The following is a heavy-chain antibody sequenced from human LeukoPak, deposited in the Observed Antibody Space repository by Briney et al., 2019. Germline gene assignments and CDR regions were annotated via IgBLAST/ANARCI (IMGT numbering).Heavy chain of an antibody. D-gene: IGHD5-18*01. Sequence: ASVKVSCKASGGTFSSYAISWVRQAPGQGLEWMGRIIPILGIANYAQKFQGRVTITADKSTSTAYMELSSLRSEDTAVYYCARVRDSYGYGHGMDVWGQGTTVTVSS. J-gene: IGHJ6*02. V-gene: IGHV1-69*04. CDR2: IIPILGIA. CDR1: GGTFSSYA. CDR3: ARVRDSYGYGHGMDV.